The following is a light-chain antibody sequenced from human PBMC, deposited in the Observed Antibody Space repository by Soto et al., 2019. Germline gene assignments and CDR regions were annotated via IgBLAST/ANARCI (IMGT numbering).Light chain of an antibody. V-gene: IGLV2-8*01. Sequence: QSALTQPPSASGSPGQSVTISCTGTSSDVGGYDYVSWYQQHPGKVPKLMIYEVSKRPSGVPDRFSGSKSGNTASLTVSGLQAEDEADYYCSSYVGINIVVFGGGTKLTVL. CDR3: SSYVGINIVV. CDR1: SSDVGGYDY. J-gene: IGLJ2*01. CDR2: EVS.